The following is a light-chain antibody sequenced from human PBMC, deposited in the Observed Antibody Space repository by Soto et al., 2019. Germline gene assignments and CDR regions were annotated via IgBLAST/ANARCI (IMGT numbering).Light chain of an antibody. Sequence: EIVLTQSPATLSLSPGQRATLSCLASQSVRSDYFAWYQQKPGQAPRLLIHGASSRATGIPDRFSGSGSGTEFTLTIARLEPEDFAVYYCQQYDDLPRTFGQGTKVDI. V-gene: IGKV3-20*01. CDR1: QSVRSDY. CDR3: QQYDDLPRT. J-gene: IGKJ1*01. CDR2: GAS.